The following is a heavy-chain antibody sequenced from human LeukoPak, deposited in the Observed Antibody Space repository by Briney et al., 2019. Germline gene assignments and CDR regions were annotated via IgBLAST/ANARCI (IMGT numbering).Heavy chain of an antibody. V-gene: IGHV3-30*18. Sequence: PGGSLRLSCAASGFTFSSYGMHWVRQAPGKGLEWVAVISYDGSNKYYADSVKGRFTISRDNSKNTLYLQMNSLRAGDTAVYYCAKERAYRGYSYGPYFDYWGQGTLVTVSS. CDR2: ISYDGSNK. D-gene: IGHD5-18*01. CDR1: GFTFSSYG. J-gene: IGHJ4*02. CDR3: AKERAYRGYSYGPYFDY.